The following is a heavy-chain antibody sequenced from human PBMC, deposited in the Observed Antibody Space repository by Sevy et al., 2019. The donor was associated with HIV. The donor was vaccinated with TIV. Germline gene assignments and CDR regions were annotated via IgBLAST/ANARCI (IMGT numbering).Heavy chain of an antibody. CDR3: VRFYDY. Sequence: GGSLRLSCATSGFTFNIYSMNWVRQAPGKGLEWVSSISSTGNTIYYADSVRGRFTVSRDNAENSLYLKMDSLRAEDTAVYYCVRFYDYWGQGTLVTVSS. V-gene: IGHV3-21*01. CDR2: ISSTGNTI. CDR1: GFTFNIYS. J-gene: IGHJ4*02.